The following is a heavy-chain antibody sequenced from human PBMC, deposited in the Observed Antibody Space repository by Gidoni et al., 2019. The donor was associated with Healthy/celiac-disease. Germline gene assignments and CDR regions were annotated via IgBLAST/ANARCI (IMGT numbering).Heavy chain of an antibody. CDR3: AKAPHSSWVYFDY. J-gene: IGHJ4*02. V-gene: IGHV3-23*01. Sequence: EVQLLESGGGLVQPGGSLRLSCAASGFTFSSYAMSWVRQAPGKGLGWVSAISGSGGSTYYADSVKGRFTISRDNSKNTLYLQMNSLRAEDTAVYYCAKAPHSSWVYFDYWGQGTLVTVSS. CDR2: ISGSGGST. CDR1: GFTFSSYA. D-gene: IGHD6-13*01.